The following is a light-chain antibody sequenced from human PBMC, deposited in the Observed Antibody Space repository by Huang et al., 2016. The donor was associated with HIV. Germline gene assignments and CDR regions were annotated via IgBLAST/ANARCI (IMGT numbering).Light chain of an antibody. CDR2: GAS. Sequence: EIVMTQSPATLSVSPGESSTLSCRASLNINNKLACYQQIPGQAPRLLIYGASTRATGFPARFSGSGSGTEFTLTISSLQSEDFALYYCQQYNSWPPLTFGGGTKVEIK. CDR3: QQYNSWPPLT. CDR1: LNINNK. J-gene: IGKJ4*01. V-gene: IGKV3-15*01.